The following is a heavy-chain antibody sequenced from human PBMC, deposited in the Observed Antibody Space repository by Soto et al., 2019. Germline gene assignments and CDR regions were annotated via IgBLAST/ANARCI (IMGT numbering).Heavy chain of an antibody. J-gene: IGHJ4*02. V-gene: IGHV1-2*02. CDR3: ARTYYYGSGSYYNI. D-gene: IGHD3-10*01. Sequence: ASVKVSCKASGYTFTGYYMHWVRQAPGQGLEWMGWINPNSGGTNYAQKFQGRVTMTRDTSISTAYMELSRLRSDDTAVYYCARTYYYGSGSYYNIWGQGTLVTVSS. CDR1: GYTFTGYY. CDR2: INPNSGGT.